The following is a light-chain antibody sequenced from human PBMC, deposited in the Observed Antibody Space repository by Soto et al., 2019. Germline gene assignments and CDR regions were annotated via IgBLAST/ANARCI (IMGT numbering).Light chain of an antibody. J-gene: IGKJ5*01. V-gene: IGKV3-20*01. CDR3: QQYGGSPPIT. Sequence: EIALTQSPGTLSLSPGERATLSCRASQSVSSSYLAWYQQKPGQAPRLLVYGASSRATGIPDRFSGSGSGTDFTLTISRLEPEDFAVYYCQQYGGSPPITFGQGTRLETK. CDR1: QSVSSSY. CDR2: GAS.